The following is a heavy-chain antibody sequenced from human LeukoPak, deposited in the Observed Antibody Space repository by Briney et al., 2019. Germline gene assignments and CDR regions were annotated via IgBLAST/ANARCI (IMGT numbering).Heavy chain of an antibody. CDR1: GGSFSGYY. Sequence: PSETLSLTCAVYGGSFSGYYRSWIRQPPGKGLEWIGEINHSGSTNYNPSLKSRVTISVDTSKNQFSLKLSSVTAADTAVYYCARRFRRGGYSSSSGFDYWGQGTLVTVSS. CDR3: ARRFRRGGYSSSSGFDY. V-gene: IGHV4-34*01. J-gene: IGHJ4*02. CDR2: INHSGST. D-gene: IGHD6-6*01.